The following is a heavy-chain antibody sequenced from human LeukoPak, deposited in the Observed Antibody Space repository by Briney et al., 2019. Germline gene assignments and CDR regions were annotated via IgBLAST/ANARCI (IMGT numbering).Heavy chain of an antibody. J-gene: IGHJ6*02. CDR1: GGSFSGYY. CDR2: IYYSGTT. V-gene: IGHV4-59*01. CDR3: AREDPQTTVPEGMDV. D-gene: IGHD4-17*01. Sequence: PSETLSLTCAVYGGSFSGYYWSWLPQSPGKGLERIGHIYYSGTTNYNPSLKSRVTISVDTSKNQFSLQLRSVTAADTAVYYCAREDPQTTVPEGMDVWGQGTTVTVSS.